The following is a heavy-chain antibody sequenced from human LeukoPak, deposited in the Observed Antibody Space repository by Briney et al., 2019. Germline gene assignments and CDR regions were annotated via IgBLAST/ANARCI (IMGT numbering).Heavy chain of an antibody. Sequence: SETLPLTCTVSGGSISSSSYYWGWIRQPPGKGLEWIGSIYYSGTTYYNPSLKSRVTISVDTSKNHSSLKLSSVTAADTAVYYCASLMVRAKGLDYWGQGTMVTVSS. CDR3: ASLMVRAKGLDY. CDR1: GGSISSSSYY. J-gene: IGHJ4*02. D-gene: IGHD3-10*01. V-gene: IGHV4-39*02. CDR2: IYYSGTT.